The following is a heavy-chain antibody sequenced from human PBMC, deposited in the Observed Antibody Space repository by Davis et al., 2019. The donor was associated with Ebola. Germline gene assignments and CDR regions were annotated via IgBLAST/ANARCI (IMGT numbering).Heavy chain of an antibody. CDR1: GFRFSSYA. CDR3: VRVSRNIATGWYRFDAFDI. CDR2: ISIIGGST. V-gene: IGHV3-23*01. D-gene: IGHD6-19*01. J-gene: IGHJ3*02. Sequence: GGSLRLSCAASGFRFSSYAMSWVRQAPGKGLEWVSGISIIGGSTEYADSVKGRFTISRDNSKNTLYLQMNSLRAEDTAIYYCVRVSRNIATGWYRFDAFDIWGQGTLVTVSS.